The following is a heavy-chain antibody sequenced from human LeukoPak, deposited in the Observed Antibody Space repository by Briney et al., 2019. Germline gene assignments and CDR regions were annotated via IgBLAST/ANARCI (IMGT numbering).Heavy chain of an antibody. V-gene: IGHV1-18*01. D-gene: IGHD3-22*01. Sequence: SVKVSCKASGYTFTSYGISWVRQAPGQGLEWMGWISAYNGNTNYAQKLQGRVTMTTDTSTSTAYMELRSLRSDDTAVYYCAGDLDSSGYYYYYYGMDVWGQGTTVTVSS. CDR2: ISAYNGNT. J-gene: IGHJ6*02. CDR1: GYTFTSYG. CDR3: AGDLDSSGYYYYYYGMDV.